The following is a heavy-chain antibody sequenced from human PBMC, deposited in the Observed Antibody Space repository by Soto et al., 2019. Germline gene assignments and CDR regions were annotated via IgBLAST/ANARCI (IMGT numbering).Heavy chain of an antibody. CDR1: GYTFSSFA. CDR2: INVGGGDR. V-gene: IGHV1-3*01. D-gene: IGHD1-26*01. Sequence: QVQLVQSGAEVKKPGASVTVSCKTSGYTFSSFAIHWVRQAPGQSLEWMGWINVGGGDRKYSEKFQDRIIISRDISASTAYLEVSSLRYEDSVVYYCARTSYSFGAAWIHPWGQGTLVTVTS. CDR3: ARTSYSFGAAWIHP. J-gene: IGHJ5*02.